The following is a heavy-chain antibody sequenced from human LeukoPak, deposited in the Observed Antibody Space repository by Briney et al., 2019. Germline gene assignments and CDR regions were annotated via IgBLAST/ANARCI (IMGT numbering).Heavy chain of an antibody. J-gene: IGHJ4*02. Sequence: GGSLRLSCAASGFTFINYGMHWVRQAPGKGLEWVAFIRYDRSNQYYADSVKGRFTISRDNSKNAVYLQMNSLRAEDTAAYYCAKVSGFYFDYWGQGTLVTVSS. CDR1: GFTFINYG. CDR2: IRYDRSNQ. D-gene: IGHD3-10*01. CDR3: AKVSGFYFDY. V-gene: IGHV3-30*02.